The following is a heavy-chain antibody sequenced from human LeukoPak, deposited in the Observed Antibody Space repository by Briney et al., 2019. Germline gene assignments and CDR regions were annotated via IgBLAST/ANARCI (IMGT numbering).Heavy chain of an antibody. CDR1: GFTFSSYS. V-gene: IGHV3-21*01. J-gene: IGHJ4*02. CDR3: AREWNRGGYNPEDY. Sequence: GGSLRLSCAASGFTFSSYSMNRVRQAPGKGLEWVSSISSSSSYIYYADSVKGRFTISRDNAKNSLYLQMNSLRAEDTAVYYCAREWNRGGYNPEDYWGQGTLVTVSS. D-gene: IGHD5-24*01. CDR2: ISSSSSYI.